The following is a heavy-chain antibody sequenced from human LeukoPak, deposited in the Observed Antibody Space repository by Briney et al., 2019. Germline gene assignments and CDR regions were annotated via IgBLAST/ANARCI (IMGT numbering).Heavy chain of an antibody. CDR3: ARDRSYYNSGSYGGVFDY. J-gene: IGHJ4*02. D-gene: IGHD3-10*01. Sequence: SETLSLTCTVSGGSISSYYWSWIRQPPGKGLEWIGYIYYSGSTKYNPSLKSRVTISLDTSKNQFSLKVRSVTAADTAVYYCARDRSYYNSGSYGGVFDYWGQGALVTVSS. V-gene: IGHV4-59*01. CDR2: IYYSGST. CDR1: GGSISSYY.